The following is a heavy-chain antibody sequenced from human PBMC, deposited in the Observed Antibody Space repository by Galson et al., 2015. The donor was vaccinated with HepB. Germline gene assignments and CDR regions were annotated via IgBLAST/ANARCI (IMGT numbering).Heavy chain of an antibody. CDR2: ISSNGGST. V-gene: IGHV3-64*01. CDR1: GFTFSSFA. CDR3: GRDQRGSDIGLVDY. D-gene: IGHD3-16*01. J-gene: IGHJ4*02. Sequence: SLRLSCAASGFTFSSFAMQWVRQAPGKGLEYVSGISSNGGSTYYASSVKGRFTISRDNSKNTLYLQMGSLRPEDMAVYYRGRDQRGSDIGLVDYWGQGTLVTVSS.